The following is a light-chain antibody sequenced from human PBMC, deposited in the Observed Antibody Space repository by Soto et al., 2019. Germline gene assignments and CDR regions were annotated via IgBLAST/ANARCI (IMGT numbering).Light chain of an antibody. CDR3: QQYGSSPRT. V-gene: IGKV3-20*01. CDR1: QSIRSNY. J-gene: IGKJ1*01. CDR2: GAS. Sequence: EMVLTQPPGTLSLSTGERATLSCSASQSIRSNYVAWYQQKPGQGPRLLIYGASSRATGIPDRFSGSGSGTDFTLIISRLEPEDFAMYYCQQYGSSPRTFGQGTKVDIK.